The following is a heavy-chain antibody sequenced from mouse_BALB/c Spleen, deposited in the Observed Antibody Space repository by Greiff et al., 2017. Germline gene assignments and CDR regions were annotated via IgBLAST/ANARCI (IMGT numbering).Heavy chain of an antibody. V-gene: IGHV1-5*01. CDR3: TREGNPYYYAMDY. Sequence: VQLQQSGTVLARPGASVKMSCKASGYTFTSYWMHWVKQRPGQGLEWIGAIYPGNSDTSYNQKLKGKAKLTAVTSTNTAYMELSSLTNEDSAVYYCTREGNPYYYAMDYWGQGTSVTVSS. D-gene: IGHD2-1*01. J-gene: IGHJ4*01. CDR2: IYPGNSDT. CDR1: GYTFTSYW.